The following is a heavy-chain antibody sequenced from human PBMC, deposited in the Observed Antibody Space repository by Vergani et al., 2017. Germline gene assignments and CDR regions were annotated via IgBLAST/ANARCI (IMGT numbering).Heavy chain of an antibody. Sequence: QVQLVQSGAEVKKPGSSVKVSCKASGGTFSSYAISWVRPAPGQGLEWMGGSIPFFGTANYAQKFQGRVTITADKSKNKTYMELISLRSEDTAVDYCARSRRNKAMFLMDVWGQGTTVTVSS. D-gene: IGHD5-18*01. J-gene: IGHJ6*02. V-gene: IGHV1-69*06. CDR3: ARSRRNKAMFLMDV. CDR2: SIPFFGTA. CDR1: GGTFSSYA.